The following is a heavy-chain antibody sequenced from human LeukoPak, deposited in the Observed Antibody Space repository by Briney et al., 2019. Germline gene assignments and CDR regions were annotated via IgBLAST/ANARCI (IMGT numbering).Heavy chain of an antibody. V-gene: IGHV3-7*01. Sequence: QSGGSLRLSCAASGFTFSSYWMGWVRQAPGKGLEWVANIKQDGSEKYYVDSVKGRFTISRDNTKNSLFLQMNSLRAEDTAVYYCARDREVALFYFDYWGQGTLVTVSS. CDR3: ARDREVALFYFDY. D-gene: IGHD3-10*01. CDR2: IKQDGSEK. J-gene: IGHJ4*02. CDR1: GFTFSSYW.